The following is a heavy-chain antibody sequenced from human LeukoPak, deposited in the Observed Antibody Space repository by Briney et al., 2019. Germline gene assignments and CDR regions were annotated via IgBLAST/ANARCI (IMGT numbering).Heavy chain of an antibody. CDR3: ARQHSSGWRHLDY. D-gene: IGHD6-19*01. J-gene: IGHJ4*02. CDR1: GGSFSGYY. CDR2: INHSGST. Sequence: SETLSLTCAVYGGSFSGYYWSWIRQPPGKGLEWIGEINHSGSTNYNPSLKSRVTISVDTSKNQFSLKLSSVTAADTAVYYCARQHSSGWRHLDYWGQGTLVTVSS. V-gene: IGHV4-34*01.